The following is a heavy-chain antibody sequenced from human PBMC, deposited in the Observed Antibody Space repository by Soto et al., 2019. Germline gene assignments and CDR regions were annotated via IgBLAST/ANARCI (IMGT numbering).Heavy chain of an antibody. V-gene: IGHV4-39*01. J-gene: IGHJ4*02. Sequence: SQTLSLASPVSGHSITSSTPYWGWIRQSPGKGLECIANIYYDGNTYYNPSLKSRVAISLDTSKNQFSLRLNSVTAADTAVYYCARRGSGSYSDYWGQGTLVTVS. D-gene: IGHD3-10*01. CDR3: ARRGSGSYSDY. CDR2: IYYDGNT. CDR1: GHSITSSTPY.